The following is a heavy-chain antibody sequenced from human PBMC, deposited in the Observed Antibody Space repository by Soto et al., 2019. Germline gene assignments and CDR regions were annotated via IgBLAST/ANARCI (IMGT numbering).Heavy chain of an antibody. CDR2: IIPIFGTA. Sequence: QVQLVQSGAEVKKPGSSVKVSCKASGGTFSSYAISWVRQAPGQGLEWMGGIIPIFGTANYAQKFQGRVTITADESTSTAYMELSSLSSEATAVYYCARYRYGYRYLDYWGQGTPVTVSS. CDR3: ARYRYGYRYLDY. V-gene: IGHV1-69*12. J-gene: IGHJ4*02. D-gene: IGHD5-18*01. CDR1: GGTFSSYA.